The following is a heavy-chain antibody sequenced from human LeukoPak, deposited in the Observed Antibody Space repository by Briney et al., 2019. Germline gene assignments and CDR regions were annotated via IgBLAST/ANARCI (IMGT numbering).Heavy chain of an antibody. Sequence: SETLSLTCSVSGGSISSYYWSWIRQPAGKGREWIGRIYTTGNTDYNPSLKNRVNMSVDTSKNQFSLNLSSVTAADTGVYYCARDARGWSGFDYWGQGTLVTVSS. V-gene: IGHV4-4*07. D-gene: IGHD3-3*01. J-gene: IGHJ4*02. CDR1: GGSISSYY. CDR2: IYTTGNT. CDR3: ARDARGWSGFDY.